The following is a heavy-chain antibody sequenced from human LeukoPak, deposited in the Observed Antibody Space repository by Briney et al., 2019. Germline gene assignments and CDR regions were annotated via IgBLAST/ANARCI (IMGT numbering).Heavy chain of an antibody. CDR3: AREYRYCSGGSCYPPAYYYYYYMDV. V-gene: IGHV4-59*12. D-gene: IGHD2-15*01. J-gene: IGHJ6*03. Sequence: SETLSLTCTVSGGSFSSYYWSWIRQSPGRGLEWIGYIHYSGSTNYNPSLKSRVTISVDTSKNQFSLKLSSVTAADTAVYYCAREYRYCSGGSCYPPAYYYYYYMDVWGKGTTVTISS. CDR1: GGSFSSYY. CDR2: IHYSGST.